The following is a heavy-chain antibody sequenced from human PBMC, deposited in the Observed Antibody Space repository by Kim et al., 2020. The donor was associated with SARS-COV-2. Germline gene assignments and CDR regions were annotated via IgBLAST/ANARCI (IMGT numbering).Heavy chain of an antibody. Sequence: ASVKVSCKASGYTFTSYAMNWVRQAPGQGLEWMGWINTNTGNPTYAQGFTGRFVFSLDTSVSTAYLQISSLKAEDTAVYYCAISAMVRGVINYYYYGMDVWGQGTTVTVSS. V-gene: IGHV7-4-1*02. CDR2: INTNTGNP. D-gene: IGHD3-10*01. J-gene: IGHJ6*02. CDR1: GYTFTSYA. CDR3: AISAMVRGVINYYYYGMDV.